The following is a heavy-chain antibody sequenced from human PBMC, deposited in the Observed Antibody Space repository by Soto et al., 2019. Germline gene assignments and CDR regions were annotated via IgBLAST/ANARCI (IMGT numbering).Heavy chain of an antibody. J-gene: IGHJ6*02. CDR2: IKQDGSEK. CDR3: ARVDYYGSGSHHGSGSYSPFYYYGMDV. Sequence: GGSLRLSCAASGFTFSNFWMNWVRQAPGKGLEWVANIKQDGSEKYYVDSVKGRFTISRDNAKNSLYLQMNSLRAEDTAVYYCARVDYYGSGSHHGSGSYSPFYYYGMDVWGQGTTVTVSS. CDR1: GFTFSNFW. D-gene: IGHD3-10*01. V-gene: IGHV3-7*05.